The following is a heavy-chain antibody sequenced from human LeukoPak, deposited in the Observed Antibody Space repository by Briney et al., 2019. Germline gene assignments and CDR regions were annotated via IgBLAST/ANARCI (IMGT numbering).Heavy chain of an antibody. D-gene: IGHD5-18*01. J-gene: IGHJ3*02. CDR3: AREGVDTAMAETDDAFDI. CDR2: IYYSGST. Sequence: SETLSLTCTVSGGSLSSGGYYWSWLRQHPGRGLEWIGYIYYSGSTYYNPSLKSRVTISVDTSKNQFSLKLSSVTAPDTAVYYCAREGVDTAMAETDDAFDIWGQGTMVTVSS. V-gene: IGHV4-31*03. CDR1: GGSLSSGGYY.